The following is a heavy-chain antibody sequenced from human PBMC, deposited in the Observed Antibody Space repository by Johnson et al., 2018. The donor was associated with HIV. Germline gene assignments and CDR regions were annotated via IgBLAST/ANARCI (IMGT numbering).Heavy chain of an antibody. D-gene: IGHD1-26*01. V-gene: IGHV3-7*05. J-gene: IGHJ3*02. CDR2: IKQAESEK. CDR1: GFTFSDYW. Sequence: VQLVESGGGLVQPGGSLRLSCAASGFTFSDYWMSWVRQAPGTGLEWVANIKQAESEKSYVDSVNGRFSIFRDNAKNSLYLQMNSLRAEDTAVYYCAREGVGTTCPFDMWSQGTMVTVSS. CDR3: AREGVGTTCPFDM.